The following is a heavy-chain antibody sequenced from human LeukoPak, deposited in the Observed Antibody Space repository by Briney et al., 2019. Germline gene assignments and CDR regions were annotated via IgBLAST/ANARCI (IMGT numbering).Heavy chain of an antibody. CDR1: GFIFDDYA. CDR3: AKDRNGGSSYYFDY. CDR2: ISWNSGSI. J-gene: IGHJ4*02. V-gene: IGHV3-9*01. Sequence: GGSLRLSCAVSGFIFDDYAIHWVRQAPGKGLEWVSGISWNSGSIGYADSVKGRFTISRDNAKNSLYLEMNSLRAEDTALYYCAKDRNGGSSYYFDYWGQGTLVTVSS. D-gene: IGHD1-1*01.